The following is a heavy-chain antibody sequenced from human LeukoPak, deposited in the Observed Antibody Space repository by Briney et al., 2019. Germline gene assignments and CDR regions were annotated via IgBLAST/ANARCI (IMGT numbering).Heavy chain of an antibody. Sequence: SETLSLTCTVSGGSISSSSYYWGRVRQPPGKGLEWIASIYYSGSTYYNPSLKSRVTISADTSKNQFSLKLSSVTAADTAVYYCARLSGLSAAGNAVPFDYWGQGTLVTVSS. J-gene: IGHJ4*02. CDR3: ARLSGLSAAGNAVPFDY. D-gene: IGHD6-13*01. CDR2: IYYSGST. V-gene: IGHV4-39*01. CDR1: GGSISSSSYY.